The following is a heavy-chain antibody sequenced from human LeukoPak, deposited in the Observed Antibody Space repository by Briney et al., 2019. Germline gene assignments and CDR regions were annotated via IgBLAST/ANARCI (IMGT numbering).Heavy chain of an antibody. D-gene: IGHD6-13*01. V-gene: IGHV4-59*08. J-gene: IGHJ4*02. CDR3: ARQIAAAGGYYFDY. Sequence: SETLSLTCTVSRGSVTGYFWSWIRQPPGKGLEWIGYVFHSGGTHYNPSLKSRVTISVDTSKNQFSLKLTSVTAADTAVYYCARQIAAAGGYYFDYWGQGTLVTVSS. CDR1: RGSVTGYF. CDR2: VFHSGGT.